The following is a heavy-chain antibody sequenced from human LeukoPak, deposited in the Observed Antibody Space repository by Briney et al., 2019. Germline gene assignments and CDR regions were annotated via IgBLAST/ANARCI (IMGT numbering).Heavy chain of an antibody. D-gene: IGHD5-12*01. CDR1: GGSFSGYY. J-gene: IGHJ4*02. CDR3: ARGGRGGIVATIVY. V-gene: IGHV4-34*01. Sequence: SETLSLTCAVYGGSFSGYYWSWIRQPPGKGLVWIGEINHSGSTNYNPSLKSRVTISVDTSKNQFSLKLSSVTAADTAVYYCARGGRGGIVATIVYWGQGTLVTVSS. CDR2: INHSGST.